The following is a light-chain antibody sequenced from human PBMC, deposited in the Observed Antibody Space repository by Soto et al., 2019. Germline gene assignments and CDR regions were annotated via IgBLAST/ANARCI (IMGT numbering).Light chain of an antibody. Sequence: QSVLTQPRSVSGSPGQSVTISCTGTSSDVGAYNSVSWYHQHPGKAPKLMIYDAYKRPSGVPDRFSGSRSGNTASLTISGLQADDEADYYCCSYAGSYIYVFGTGTKLTVL. CDR2: DAY. CDR3: CSYAGSYIYV. J-gene: IGLJ1*01. V-gene: IGLV2-11*01. CDR1: SSDVGAYNS.